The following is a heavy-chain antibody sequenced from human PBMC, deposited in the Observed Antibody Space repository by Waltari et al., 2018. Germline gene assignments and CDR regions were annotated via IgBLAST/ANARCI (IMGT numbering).Heavy chain of an antibody. CDR3: ARYLPMSAGFDY. Sequence: EVQLVQSGAEVKKPGESLTISCKGSGYNFTNYWIAWVRQMPGKGLEWMGIIYPDDSDIKYSPSFQGQVTISADQSINTAYLHWSSLKTSDTAIFYCARYLPMSAGFDYWGQGTLVIVSS. J-gene: IGHJ4*02. V-gene: IGHV5-51*01. CDR2: IYPDDSDI. CDR1: GYNFTNYW.